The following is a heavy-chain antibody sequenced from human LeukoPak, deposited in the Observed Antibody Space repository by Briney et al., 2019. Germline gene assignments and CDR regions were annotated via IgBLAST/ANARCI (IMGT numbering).Heavy chain of an antibody. J-gene: IGHJ6*02. CDR3: ARASLLRYFDWLPDYYYYGMDV. V-gene: IGHV3-48*03. CDR2: ISSSGSTI. CDR1: GFTFSSYE. Sequence: GGSLRLSCAASGFTFSSYEMNWVRQAPGKGLEWVSYISSSGSTIYYADSVKGRFTISRDNAKNSLYLQMNSLRAEDTAVYYCARASLLRYFDWLPDYYYYGMDVWGQGTTVTVSS. D-gene: IGHD3-9*01.